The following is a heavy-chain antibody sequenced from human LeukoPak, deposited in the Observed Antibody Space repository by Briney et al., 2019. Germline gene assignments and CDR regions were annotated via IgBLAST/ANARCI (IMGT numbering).Heavy chain of an antibody. J-gene: IGHJ4*02. V-gene: IGHV3-30-3*01. D-gene: IGHD3-10*01. Sequence: GGSLRLSCAASGFTFSSYAMHLVRQAPGKGLEWVAVISYDGSNKYYADSVKGRFTISRDNAKNSLYLQMNSLRAEDTAVYYCAPHWGGSGSSPFDYWGQGTLVTVSS. CDR2: ISYDGSNK. CDR1: GFTFSSYA. CDR3: APHWGGSGSSPFDY.